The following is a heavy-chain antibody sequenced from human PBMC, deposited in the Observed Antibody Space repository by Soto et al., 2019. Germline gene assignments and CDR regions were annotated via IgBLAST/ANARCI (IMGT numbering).Heavy chain of an antibody. V-gene: IGHV4-59*08. CDR2: IYYSGST. D-gene: IGHD2-2*01. CDR3: ARQYCSSTRCYVHFDY. CDR1: GGSISSYY. J-gene: IGHJ4*02. Sequence: SETLSLTCTVSGGSISSYYWSWIRQPPGKGLEWIGYIYYSGSTNYNSSLKSRVTISVDTSKNQFSLKLSSVTAADTAVYYCARQYCSSTRCYVHFDYWGQGTLVTVSS.